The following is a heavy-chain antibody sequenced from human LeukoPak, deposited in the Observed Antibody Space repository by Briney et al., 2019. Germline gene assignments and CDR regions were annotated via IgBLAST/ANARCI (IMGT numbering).Heavy chain of an antibody. V-gene: IGHV1-69*05. D-gene: IGHD3-10*01. CDR3: ARGMNGLGSYSKRYYYYYYMDV. CDR1: GGTFSSYA. CDR2: IIPIFGTA. Sequence: SVKVSCKASGGTFSSYAISWVRQAPGQGLEWMGGIIPIFGTANYAQKFQGRVTITTDESTSTAYMELSSLRSEDTAVYYCARGMNGLGSYSKRYYYYYYMDVWGKGTTVTVSS. J-gene: IGHJ6*03.